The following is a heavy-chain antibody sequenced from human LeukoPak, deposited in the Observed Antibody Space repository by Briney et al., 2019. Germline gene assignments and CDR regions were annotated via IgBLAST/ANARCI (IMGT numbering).Heavy chain of an antibody. CDR3: ASLLGIAGNNWFDP. Sequence: PGGSLRLSCAASGFTFSSYAMSWVRQAPGKGLEWVANIKQDGSEKYYVDSVKGRFTISRDNAKNSLYLQMNSLRAEDTAVYYCASLLGIAGNNWFDPWGQGTLVTVSS. J-gene: IGHJ5*02. CDR2: IKQDGSEK. V-gene: IGHV3-7*01. D-gene: IGHD6-13*01. CDR1: GFTFSSYA.